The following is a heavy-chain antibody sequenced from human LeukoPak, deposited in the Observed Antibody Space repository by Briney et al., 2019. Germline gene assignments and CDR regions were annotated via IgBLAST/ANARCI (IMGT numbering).Heavy chain of an antibody. CDR2: INHSGST. CDR1: GGSVSSGISY. CDR3: ARYGSGARQGTFDY. V-gene: IGHV4-34*01. D-gene: IGHD3-10*01. Sequence: SETLSLTCSVSGGSVSSGISYWSWIRQPPGKGLEWIGEINHSGSTNYNPSLKSRVTISVDMSKNQFSLKLSSVTAADTAVYYCARYGSGARQGTFDYWGQGTLVTVSS. J-gene: IGHJ4*02.